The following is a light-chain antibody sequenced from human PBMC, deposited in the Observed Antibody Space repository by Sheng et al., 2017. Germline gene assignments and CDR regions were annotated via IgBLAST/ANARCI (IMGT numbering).Light chain of an antibody. CDR3: QQSYSSPPLS. CDR1: QDTSTW. Sequence: DIQMTQSPSTLSASVGDRVTITCRASQDTSTWLAWYQQKPGKAPKLLIYGASTLQSGVSSRFSGSGSGTEFTLTISSLQPDDFATYYCQQSYSSPPLSFGGGTKVQIK. CDR2: GAS. J-gene: IGKJ4*01. V-gene: IGKV1-5*03.